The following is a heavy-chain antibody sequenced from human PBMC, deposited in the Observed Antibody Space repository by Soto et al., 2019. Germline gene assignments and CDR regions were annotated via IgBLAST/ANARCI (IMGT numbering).Heavy chain of an antibody. V-gene: IGHV3-74*01. J-gene: IGHJ4*02. Sequence: GGSLRLSCAATGFTINNYWMHWVRQAPGKGPMCVSVIIPEGTKRTYADSVKGRFTISRDNAKNTLYLQMERLGAEDTAVYFCARGSLETRGIDYWGQGILVTVSS. D-gene: IGHD1-20*01. CDR3: ARGSLETRGIDY. CDR1: GFTINNYW. CDR2: IIPEGTKR.